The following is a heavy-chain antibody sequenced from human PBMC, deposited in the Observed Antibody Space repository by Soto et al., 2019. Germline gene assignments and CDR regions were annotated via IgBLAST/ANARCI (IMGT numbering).Heavy chain of an antibody. CDR1: GGSISSSSYY. V-gene: IGHV4-39*01. CDR3: ARHTPAISISDH. D-gene: IGHD2-15*01. CDR2: IYYSGST. J-gene: IGHJ4*02. Sequence: QLQLQESGPGLVKPSETLSLTCTVSGGSISSSSYYWGWIRQPPGKGLEWIGSIYYSGSTYYNPSLKGRVTISVDTSKNQFSLKLSSVTAADTAVYYRARHTPAISISDHWGQGTLVTVSS.